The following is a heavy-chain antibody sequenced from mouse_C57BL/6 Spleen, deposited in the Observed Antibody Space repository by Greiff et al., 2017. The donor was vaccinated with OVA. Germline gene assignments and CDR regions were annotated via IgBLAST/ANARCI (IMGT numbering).Heavy chain of an antibody. CDR2: INPNNGGT. Sequence: VQLQQSGPELVKPGASVKISCKASGYTFTDYYMNWVKQSHGKSLEWIGDINPNNGGTSYNQKFKGKATLTVDKSYSTAYMESRSLTSGDSAVDDCARGYGSSCAWFAYWGQGTLVTVSA. D-gene: IGHD1-1*01. V-gene: IGHV1-26*01. J-gene: IGHJ3*01. CDR1: GYTFTDYY. CDR3: ARGYGSSCAWFAY.